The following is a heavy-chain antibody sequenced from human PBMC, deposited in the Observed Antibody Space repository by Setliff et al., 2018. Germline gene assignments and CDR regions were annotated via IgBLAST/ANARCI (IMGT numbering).Heavy chain of an antibody. CDR2: ILYDGSNE. Sequence: PGGSLRLSCAASGFSFSDYSMNWVRQAPGKGLEWVAVILYDGSNEYYADSVKGRFTISRDNSKNTVYLQMNSLRAADTAVYHCARVGQATVVTAIHGALDYWGQGTLVTVSS. J-gene: IGHJ4*02. CDR3: ARVGQATVVTAIHGALDY. V-gene: IGHV3-30*03. D-gene: IGHD2-21*02. CDR1: GFSFSDYS.